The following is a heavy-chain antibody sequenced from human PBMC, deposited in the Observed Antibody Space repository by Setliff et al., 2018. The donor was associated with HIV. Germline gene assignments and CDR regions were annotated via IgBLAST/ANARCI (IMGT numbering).Heavy chain of an antibody. D-gene: IGHD1-20*01. J-gene: IGHJ6*02. CDR2: ISGSGGST. CDR3: ARDPGRYNGMDV. Sequence: GGSLRLSCAASGFTFSSYAMSWVRQAPGKGLEWVSGISGSGGSTYYADSVKGRFTISRDNSKNTLYLQMNSLRAEDTSVYYCARDPGRYNGMDVWGQGTTVTVS. V-gene: IGHV3-23*01. CDR1: GFTFSSYA.